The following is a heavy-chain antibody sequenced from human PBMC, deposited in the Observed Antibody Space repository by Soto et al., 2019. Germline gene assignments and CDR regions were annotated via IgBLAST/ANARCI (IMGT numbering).Heavy chain of an antibody. V-gene: IGHV4-59*01. J-gene: IGHJ3*02. Sequence: SETLSLTCTVSGGSISSYYWSWIRQPPGKGLEWIGYIYYSGSTNYNPPLKSRVTISVDTSKNQFSLKLSSVTAADTAVYYCARVTPSYDSSGYYKGPDAFDIWGQGTMVTVS. CDR2: IYYSGST. CDR3: ARVTPSYDSSGYYKGPDAFDI. CDR1: GGSISSYY. D-gene: IGHD3-22*01.